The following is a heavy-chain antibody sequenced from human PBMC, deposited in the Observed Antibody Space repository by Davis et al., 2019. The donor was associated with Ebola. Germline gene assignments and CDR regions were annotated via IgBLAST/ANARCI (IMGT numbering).Heavy chain of an antibody. D-gene: IGHD3-16*02. CDR3: ARALITFGGVIAPAAFDI. CDR2: IYTSGST. J-gene: IGHJ3*02. CDR1: GGSISSYY. Sequence: PGGSLRLSCTVSGGSISSYYWSWIRQPAGKGLEWIGRIYTSGSTNYNPSLKSRVTMSVDTSKNQFSLKLSSVTAADTAVYYCARALITFGGVIAPAAFDIWGQGTMVTVSS. V-gene: IGHV4-4*07.